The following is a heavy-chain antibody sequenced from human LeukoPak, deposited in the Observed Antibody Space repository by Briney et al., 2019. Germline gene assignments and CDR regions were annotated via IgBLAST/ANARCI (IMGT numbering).Heavy chain of an antibody. J-gene: IGHJ4*02. V-gene: IGHV4-38-2*02. CDR2: INDSGNT. Sequence: SETLSLTCTVSGYSISSGYYWGWIRQPPGKGLEWIGSINDSGNTYYNPSLKSRVAISVDTSKNQFSLKLSSVTAADTAVYYCASPHESGYRYWGQGTLVTVSS. D-gene: IGHD3-3*01. CDR3: ASPHESGYRY. CDR1: GYSISSGYY.